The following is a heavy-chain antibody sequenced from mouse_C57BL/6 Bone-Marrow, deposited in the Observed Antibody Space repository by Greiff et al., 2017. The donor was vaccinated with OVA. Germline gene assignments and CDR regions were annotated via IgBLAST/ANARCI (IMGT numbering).Heavy chain of an antibody. J-gene: IGHJ4*01. Sequence: LVAPSQSLSITCTVSGFSLTSYGVHWVRQPPGKGLEWLVVIWSDGSTTYNSALKSRLSISKDNSKSQVFLKMNSLQTDDTAMYYCARAYYDYDEGYAMDYWGQGTSVTVSS. D-gene: IGHD2-4*01. CDR2: IWSDGST. V-gene: IGHV2-6*03. CDR3: ARAYYDYDEGYAMDY. CDR1: GFSLTSYG.